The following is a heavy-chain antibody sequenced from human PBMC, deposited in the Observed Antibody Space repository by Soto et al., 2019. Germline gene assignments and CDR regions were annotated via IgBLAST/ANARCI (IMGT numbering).Heavy chain of an antibody. D-gene: IGHD2-2*01. CDR3: ARVQYQLLAQYYYYYYMDV. Sequence: GGSLRLSCAASGFTFSSYWMSWVRQAPGKGLEWVANIKQDGSEKYYVDSVKGRFTISRDNAKNSLYLQMNSLRAEDTAVYYCARVQYQLLAQYYYYYYMDVWGKGTTVTVSS. CDR1: GFTFSSYW. J-gene: IGHJ6*03. CDR2: IKQDGSEK. V-gene: IGHV3-7*01.